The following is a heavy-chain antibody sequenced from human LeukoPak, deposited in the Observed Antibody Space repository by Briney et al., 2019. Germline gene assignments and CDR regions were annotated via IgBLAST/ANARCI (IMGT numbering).Heavy chain of an antibody. CDR2: IYYSGST. J-gene: IGHJ5*02. Sequence: PSETLSLTCTVSGGSVSRSPYYWGWVRQPPGKGLEWIGNIYYSGSTYYNPSLKSRVTISVDTSKNQFSLKVTSVTAADTAVYYCAGSYYRQNWFDPWGQGTLVTVSS. CDR3: AGSYYRQNWFDP. CDR1: GGSVSRSPYY. V-gene: IGHV4-39*07. D-gene: IGHD3-10*01.